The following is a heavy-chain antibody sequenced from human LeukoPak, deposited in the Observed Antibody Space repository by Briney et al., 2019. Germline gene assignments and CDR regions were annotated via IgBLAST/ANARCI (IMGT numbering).Heavy chain of an antibody. CDR3: ATYRGDYVGNWFDP. CDR1: GGSTSSGIYY. Sequence: SETLSVTCTVSGGSTSSGIYYWSWIRQPLRNGLEWLGYIYYSGSTYYNPPLKSRITISVDTSKNQFSLKLSSVTAADTAVYYCATYRGDYVGNWFDPWGQGTLVTVSS. CDR2: IYYSGST. V-gene: IGHV4-30-4*08. J-gene: IGHJ5*02. D-gene: IGHD4-17*01.